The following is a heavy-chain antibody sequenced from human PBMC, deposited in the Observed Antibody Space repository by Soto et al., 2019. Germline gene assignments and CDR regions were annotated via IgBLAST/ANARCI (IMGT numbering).Heavy chain of an antibody. D-gene: IGHD4-4*01. V-gene: IGHV3-74*01. J-gene: IGHJ4*02. CDR3: ARGLPNYSSFDS. CDR1: GLTFSSYW. CDR2: VSSDGSST. Sequence: GESLKISCAASGLTFSSYWMHWIRQAPGKGLVWVSRVSSDGSSTVYANSVKGRLTISRDNAKNTLYLQMNSLSDEDTAVYYCARGLPNYSSFDSWGQGTLVTVS.